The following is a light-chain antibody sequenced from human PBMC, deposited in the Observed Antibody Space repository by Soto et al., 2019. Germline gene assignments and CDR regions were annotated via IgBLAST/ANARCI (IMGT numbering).Light chain of an antibody. Sequence: QSVLTQPPSVSGAPGQRVTISCTGSSPNIGAGYDVHWYQQLPGTAPKLLIYGNNNRPSGVPDRFSGSKSGTSASLAIAGLQAEDEADYYCQSYDRSLSGVLFGGGTKLTVL. CDR3: QSYDRSLSGVL. CDR1: SPNIGAGYD. V-gene: IGLV1-40*01. J-gene: IGLJ2*01. CDR2: GNN.